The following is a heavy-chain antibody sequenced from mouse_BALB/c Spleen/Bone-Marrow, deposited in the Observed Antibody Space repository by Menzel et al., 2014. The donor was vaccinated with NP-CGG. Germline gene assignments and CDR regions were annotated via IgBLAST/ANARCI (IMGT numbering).Heavy chain of an antibody. D-gene: IGHD2-1*01. CDR1: GYTFTTYT. J-gene: IGHJ4*01. Sequence: QVQLKESGAELARPGASVKMSCRASGYTFTTYTMHWVKQRPGQGLEWIGYINPSSGYTYYNQKFKDKATLTADKSSSAACLQLSSLTSEDSGVYYCARVYGNYDAMDYWGQGTSVTVSS. CDR2: INPSSGYT. V-gene: IGHV1-4*01. CDR3: ARVYGNYDAMDY.